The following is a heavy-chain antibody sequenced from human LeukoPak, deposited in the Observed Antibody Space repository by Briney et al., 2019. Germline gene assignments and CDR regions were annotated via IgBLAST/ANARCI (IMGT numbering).Heavy chain of an antibody. CDR3: ARPIRGWFDP. Sequence: TSETLSLTCTVSGGSISSYYWSWIRQPPGKGLEWIGYIYYSGSTNYNPSFKSRVTISVDTSKNQFSLKLSSVTAADTAVYYCARPIRGWFDPWGQGTLVTVSS. J-gene: IGHJ5*02. V-gene: IGHV4-59*01. CDR2: IYYSGST. CDR1: GGSISSYY.